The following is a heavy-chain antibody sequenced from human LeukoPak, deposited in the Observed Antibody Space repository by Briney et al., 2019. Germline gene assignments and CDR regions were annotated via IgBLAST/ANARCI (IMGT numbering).Heavy chain of an antibody. CDR2: IYYSGST. J-gene: IGHJ4*02. CDR3: ARHLVGAGYFDY. Sequence: PSETLSLTCTVSGGSISSSSYYWGWIRQPPGKGLEWIGSIYYSGSTYYNPSLKSRVTISVDTSKNRFSLKLSSVTAADTAVYYCARHLVGAGYFDYWGQGTLATVSS. CDR1: GGSISSSSYY. D-gene: IGHD2-15*01. V-gene: IGHV4-39*01.